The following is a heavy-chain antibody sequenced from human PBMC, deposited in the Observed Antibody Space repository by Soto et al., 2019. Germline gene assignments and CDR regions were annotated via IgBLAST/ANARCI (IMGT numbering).Heavy chain of an antibody. CDR3: ARDSVAGPYYYGMDV. CDR1: GFTFSSSE. CDR2: TSSSGSTT. J-gene: IGHJ6*02. D-gene: IGHD6-19*01. V-gene: IGHV3-48*03. Sequence: EVHLVESGGGLVQPGGSLRLSCAASGFTFSSSEMSWVRQAPGKGLEWVSYTSSSGSTTHYADSVKGRFTISRDNAKHSLDLQMNSLRVADTAVYYCARDSVAGPYYYGMDVWGQGTTVTVSS.